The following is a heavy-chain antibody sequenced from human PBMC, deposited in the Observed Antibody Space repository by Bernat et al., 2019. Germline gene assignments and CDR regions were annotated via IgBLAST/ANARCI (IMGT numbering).Heavy chain of an antibody. V-gene: IGHV3-7*01. J-gene: IGHJ4*02. Sequence: DVQLVESGGGLVQPGGSLRLSCAASGFTFSHYWMSWVRQAPGKGLEGVANIKEDGSEKYSVDSVKGRFTISRDNATNSLYLQMNSLRAEDTAVYFCARDNYDTSPLDYWGQGTLVSVSS. CDR3: ARDNYDTSPLDY. D-gene: IGHD3-22*01. CDR2: IKEDGSEK. CDR1: GFTFSHYW.